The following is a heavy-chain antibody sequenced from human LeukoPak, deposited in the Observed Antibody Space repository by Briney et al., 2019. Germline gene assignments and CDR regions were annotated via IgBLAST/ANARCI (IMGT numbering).Heavy chain of an antibody. CDR2: VSYDGSNK. CDR1: GFTFSSYG. CDR3: ARDRVGYPKYYFDY. D-gene: IGHD5-12*01. V-gene: IGHV3-30*03. Sequence: GGSLRLSCAASGFTFSSYGMHWVRQAPGKGLEWVSIVSYDGSNKYYADSVKGRFTISRDNAKNSLYLQMNSLTDDDTAVYYCARDRVGYPKYYFDYWGQGTLVTVSS. J-gene: IGHJ4*02.